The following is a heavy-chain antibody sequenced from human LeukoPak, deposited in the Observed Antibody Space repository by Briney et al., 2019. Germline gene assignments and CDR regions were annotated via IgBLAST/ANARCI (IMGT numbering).Heavy chain of an antibody. J-gene: IGHJ4*02. V-gene: IGHV4-34*01. CDR2: INHSGST. CDR1: GGSFSGYY. CDR3: ARGRGFFAARHFDY. Sequence: SETLSLTCAVYGGSFSGYYWSWIRQPPGKGLEWIGEINHSGSTNYNPSLKSRVTISVDTSKNQFSLKLSPVTAADTAVYYCARGRGFFAARHFDYWGQGTLVTVSS. D-gene: IGHD3-3*01.